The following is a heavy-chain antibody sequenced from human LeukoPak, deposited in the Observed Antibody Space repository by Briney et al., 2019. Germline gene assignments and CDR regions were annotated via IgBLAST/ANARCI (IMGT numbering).Heavy chain of an antibody. CDR2: IKQDGSEK. Sequence: GGSLRLSCAASGFTFSSYWMSWVRQAPGKGLEWVANIKQDGSEKYYVDSVKGRFTISRDNAKNSLYLQMNSLGAEDTAVYYCARATSVDTARNWFDPWGQGTLVTVSS. CDR3: ARATSVDTARNWFDP. J-gene: IGHJ5*02. CDR1: GFTFSSYW. V-gene: IGHV3-7*01. D-gene: IGHD5-18*01.